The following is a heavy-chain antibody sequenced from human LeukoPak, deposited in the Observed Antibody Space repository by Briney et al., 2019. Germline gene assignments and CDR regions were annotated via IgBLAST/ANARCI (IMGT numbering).Heavy chain of an antibody. CDR1: ADFISWSNYY. CDR3: ARIANVDMAMVNFDY. D-gene: IGHD5-18*01. J-gene: IGHJ4*02. Sequence: SEALSLTCTVSADFISWSNYYWSWIPLPPGKGLEWIAFFYYCGGPFYNPSLKSRVTVSLDTSQKQFSLNLTSVSAGDTAIYYCARIANVDMAMVNFDYWGQGTLVIVSS. V-gene: IGHV4-39*01. CDR2: FYYCGGP.